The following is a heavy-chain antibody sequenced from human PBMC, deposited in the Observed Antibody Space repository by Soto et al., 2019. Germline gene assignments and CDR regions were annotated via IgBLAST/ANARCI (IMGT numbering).Heavy chain of an antibody. J-gene: IGHJ6*03. CDR3: AKEGYDYIWGSYRYSAYMDV. Sequence: GSLRLCLEASRYSLSDSDMTWIFTTPVKWLEWISYINGSGSRIYYADSVKGRFTISRDNPKNTLYLEMKSLRAEDTAVYYCAKEGYDYIWGSYRYSAYMDVWRKGTTVTVSS. V-gene: IGHV3-23*01. CDR2: INGSGSRI. CDR1: RYSLSDSD. D-gene: IGHD3-16*02.